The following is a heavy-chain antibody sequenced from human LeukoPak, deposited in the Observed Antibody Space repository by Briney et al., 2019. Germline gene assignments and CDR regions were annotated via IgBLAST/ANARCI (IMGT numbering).Heavy chain of an antibody. Sequence: GGSLRLSCAASGFTFSSYAMHWVRQAPGKGLEWVAVISYDGSNKYYADSVKGRFTISRDNSKNTLYLQMNSLRAEDTAVCYCYGAAAGNYDAFDIWGQGTMVTVSS. CDR2: ISYDGSNK. V-gene: IGHV3-30-3*01. J-gene: IGHJ3*02. CDR1: GFTFSSYA. D-gene: IGHD6-13*01. CDR3: YGAAAGNYDAFDI.